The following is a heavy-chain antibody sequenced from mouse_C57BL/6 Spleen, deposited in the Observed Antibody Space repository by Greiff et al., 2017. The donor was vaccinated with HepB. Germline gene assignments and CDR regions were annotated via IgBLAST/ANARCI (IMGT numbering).Heavy chain of an antibody. CDR2: IYPGDGDT. D-gene: IGHD4-1*01. Sequence: QVQLQQSGPELVKPGASVKISCKASGYAFSSSWMNWVKQRPGKGLEWIGRIYPGDGDTNYNGKFKGKATLTADKSSSTAYMQLSSLTSEDSAVYFCARRGLDWDGKDDWGQGTTLTVSS. CDR1: GYAFSSSW. CDR3: ARRGLDWDGKDD. J-gene: IGHJ2*01. V-gene: IGHV1-82*01.